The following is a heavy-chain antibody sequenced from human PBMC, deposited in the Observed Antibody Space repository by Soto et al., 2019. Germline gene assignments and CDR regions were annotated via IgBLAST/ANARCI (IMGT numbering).Heavy chain of an antibody. D-gene: IGHD5-12*01. Sequence: QVQLQESGPGLVKPSQTLSLTCTVSGGSISSGGYYWSWIRQHPGKGLEWIGYIYYSGSTYYNPSLKSRVTISVDPSKIPFSLKLSSVTAADTAVYYCARDSGSSFDYWGQGTLVTVSS. CDR2: IYYSGST. CDR1: GGSISSGGYY. J-gene: IGHJ4*02. CDR3: ARDSGSSFDY. V-gene: IGHV4-31*03.